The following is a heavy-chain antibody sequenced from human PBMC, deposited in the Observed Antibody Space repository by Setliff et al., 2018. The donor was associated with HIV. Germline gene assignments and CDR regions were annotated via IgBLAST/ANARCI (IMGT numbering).Heavy chain of an antibody. V-gene: IGHV4-39*07. CDR1: GDSISSSSYY. D-gene: IGHD7-27*01. CDR2: IFYSGSS. J-gene: IGHJ4*02. Sequence: ETLSLTCTVSGDSISSSSYYWAWIRQPPGNGLEWVGSIFYSGSSYYNPSLKSRATISVDTSKNQFSLNLKSVTAADSAVYYCARARYLTGADFAFWGPGTPVTVSS. CDR3: ARARYLTGADFAF.